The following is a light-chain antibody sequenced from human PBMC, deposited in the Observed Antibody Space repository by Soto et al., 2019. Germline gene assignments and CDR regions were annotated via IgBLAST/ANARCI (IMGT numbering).Light chain of an antibody. J-gene: IGKJ1*01. Sequence: QMTKSPATLSASVGDRVGITFRASQSIDTWLAWYQQEPGKAPNVLIYKASRLESGVSSRFSGSGSGTEFTLTISSLQPEDFGTYYCQEYRNDYGTFGQGTKV. CDR1: QSIDTW. CDR3: QEYRNDYGT. CDR2: KAS. V-gene: IGKV1-5*03.